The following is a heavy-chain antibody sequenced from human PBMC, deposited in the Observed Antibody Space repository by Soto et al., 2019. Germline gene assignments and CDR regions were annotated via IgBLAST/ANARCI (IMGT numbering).Heavy chain of an antibody. Sequence: QVQLVQSGAEVKKPGSSVKVSCKASGDTFSSYAISWVRQVPGQGLEWMGGIMPIFGTPDYAQNFQGRVTITEDESTSTAYMELSSLSAEDTGVYYCASDKDRLQLGGNYYYIMDVWGQGTTVTVSS. J-gene: IGHJ6*02. CDR3: ASDKDRLQLGGNYYYIMDV. CDR2: IMPIFGTP. D-gene: IGHD5-12*01. V-gene: IGHV1-69*12. CDR1: GDTFSSYA.